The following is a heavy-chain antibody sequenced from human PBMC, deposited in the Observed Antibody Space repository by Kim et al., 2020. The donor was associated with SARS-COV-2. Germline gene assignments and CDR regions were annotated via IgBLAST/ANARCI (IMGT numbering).Heavy chain of an antibody. D-gene: IGHD3-3*01. V-gene: IGHV4-31*03. J-gene: IGHJ4*02. Sequence: SETLSLTCTVSGGSISSGGYYWSWIRQHPGKCLEWIGYIYYSGSTYYNPSLKSRVTISVDTSKNQFSLKLSSVTAADTAVYYCARAPTGFFGVVLHFDYWGQGTLVTVSS. CDR2: IYYSGST. CDR1: GGSISSGGYY. CDR3: ARAPTGFFGVVLHFDY.